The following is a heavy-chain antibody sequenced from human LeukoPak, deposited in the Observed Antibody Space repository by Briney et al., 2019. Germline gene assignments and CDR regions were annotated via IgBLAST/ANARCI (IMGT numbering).Heavy chain of an antibody. D-gene: IGHD5-18*01. CDR1: GFTFSTYS. J-gene: IGHJ4*02. Sequence: GGSLRLSCAASGFTFSTYSMTWVRQAPGKGLEGVSSISSTGNYIYYADSLKGRFTISRDNAKNSLFLQMNSLRAADTAVYYCARSNAGNSYGYFDFWGQGTLVSLSS. CDR2: ISSTGNYI. V-gene: IGHV3-21*01. CDR3: ARSNAGNSYGYFDF.